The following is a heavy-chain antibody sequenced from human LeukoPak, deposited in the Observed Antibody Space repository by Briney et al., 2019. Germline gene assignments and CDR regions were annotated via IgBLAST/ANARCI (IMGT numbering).Heavy chain of an antibody. CDR1: GLTFSNAW. CDR2: IKRKTDGETT. CDR3: ATASSGLFY. J-gene: IGHJ4*02. D-gene: IGHD3-16*01. V-gene: IGHV3-15*01. Sequence: GESLRLSCAASGLTFSNAWMSWVRQAPGEGLEWVGRIKRKTDGETTEYVAPVKSRFTISRDDSKNTLYLQMNSLKTEDTGVYYCATASSGLFYWGQGTLVTVSS.